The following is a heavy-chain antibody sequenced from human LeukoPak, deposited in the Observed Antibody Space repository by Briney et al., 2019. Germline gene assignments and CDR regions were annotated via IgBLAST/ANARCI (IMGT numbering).Heavy chain of an antibody. J-gene: IGHJ3*02. Sequence: PSETLSLTCAVYGGSFSGYYWSWIRQPPGKGLEWIGEINHSGSTNYNPSLKSRVTISVDTSKNQFSLKLSSVTAAATAVYYCATALYNWNADGLDAFDIWGQGTMVTVSS. CDR2: INHSGST. CDR3: ATALYNWNADGLDAFDI. V-gene: IGHV4-34*01. CDR1: GGSFSGYY. D-gene: IGHD1-1*01.